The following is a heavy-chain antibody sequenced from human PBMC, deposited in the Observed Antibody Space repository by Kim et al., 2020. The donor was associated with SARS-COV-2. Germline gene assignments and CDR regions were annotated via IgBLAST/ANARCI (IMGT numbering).Heavy chain of an antibody. CDR2: ISSSGSTI. J-gene: IGHJ5*02. V-gene: IGHV3-11*01. CDR3: ARDSLYSSSWYPPSFDP. D-gene: IGHD6-13*01. Sequence: GRSLRLSCAASGFTFSDYYMSWIRQAPGKGLEWVSYISSSGSTIYYADSVKGRFTISRDNAKNSLYLQMNSLRAEDTAVYYCARDSLYSSSWYPPSFDPWGQGTLVTVSS. CDR1: GFTFSDYY.